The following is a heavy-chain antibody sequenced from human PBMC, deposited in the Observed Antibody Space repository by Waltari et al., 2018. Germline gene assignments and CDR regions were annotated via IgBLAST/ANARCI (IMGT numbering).Heavy chain of an antibody. CDR2: IRRKAYGGTT. CDR3: SVGILPTTNDY. Sequence: EVQLVESGGGLVQPGRSLRLSCTASGFTFGDYAMSWFRQAPGKGLEWVGCIRRKAYGGTTEYAASVKGRFTISRDDSKSIAYLQMNSLKTEDTAVYYCSVGILPTTNDYWGQGTLVTVSS. V-gene: IGHV3-49*03. CDR1: GFTFGDYA. J-gene: IGHJ4*02. D-gene: IGHD5-12*01.